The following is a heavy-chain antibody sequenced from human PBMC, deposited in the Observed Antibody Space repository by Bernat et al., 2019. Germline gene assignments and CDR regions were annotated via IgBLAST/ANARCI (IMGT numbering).Heavy chain of an antibody. J-gene: IGHJ3*02. CDR1: GFTFSSYA. CDR3: AKEENYDILTGSNDVFDI. CDR2: ISGSGGAT. D-gene: IGHD3-9*01. Sequence: EVQLVESGGGLLQPGGSLRLSCAASGFTFSSYAMSWVRQAPGKGLEWVSSISGSGGATYYADSVKGRFTGSRDNSKNTVYLQMNSLRAEDTAEYYCAKEENYDILTGSNDVFDIWGQGTMATVSS. V-gene: IGHV3-23*04.